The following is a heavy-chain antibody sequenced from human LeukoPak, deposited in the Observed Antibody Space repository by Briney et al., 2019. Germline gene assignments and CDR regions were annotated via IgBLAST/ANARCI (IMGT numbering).Heavy chain of an antibody. V-gene: IGHV3-23*01. D-gene: IGHD5-18*01. Sequence: PGGSLRLSCAASGFTFSSYGMNWVRQAPGKGLEWVSGISGSGGSTYHADSVKGRFSISRDNSNDTLYLQMNSLRVEDTAVYYCAKGNGYSYGRYYFDYWGQGTLVTVSS. CDR3: AKGNGYSYGRYYFDY. CDR2: ISGSGGST. J-gene: IGHJ4*02. CDR1: GFTFSSYG.